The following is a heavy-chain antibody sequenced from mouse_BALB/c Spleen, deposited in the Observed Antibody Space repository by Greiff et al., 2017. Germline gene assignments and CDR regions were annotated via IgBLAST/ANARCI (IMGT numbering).Heavy chain of an antibody. CDR1: GDSITSGY. V-gene: IGHV3-8*02. Sequence: EVQLQESGPSLVKPSQTLSLTCSVTGDSITSGYWNWIRKFPGNKLEYMGYISYSGSTYYNPSLKSRISITRDTSKNQYYLQLNSVTTEDTATYYCARYGGYYGNWWYFDVWGAGTTVTVSS. CDR3: ARYGGYYGNWWYFDV. J-gene: IGHJ1*01. D-gene: IGHD2-1*01. CDR2: ISYSGST.